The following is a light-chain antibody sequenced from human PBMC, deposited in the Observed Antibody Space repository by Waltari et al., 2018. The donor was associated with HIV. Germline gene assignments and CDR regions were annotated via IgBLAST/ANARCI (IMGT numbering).Light chain of an antibody. CDR3: HQYGSSFWT. CDR1: EIIKSTY. Sequence: EIVLTQSPGTLSLSPGDRATLSCMTSEIIKSTYLSWYQQKGEQPPRLLIYGASSRAPGIPDRFSGSGSRTDFNLTINRLEPEDFATYYCHQYGSSFWTFGQGTKVDVK. V-gene: IGKV3-20*01. J-gene: IGKJ1*01. CDR2: GAS.